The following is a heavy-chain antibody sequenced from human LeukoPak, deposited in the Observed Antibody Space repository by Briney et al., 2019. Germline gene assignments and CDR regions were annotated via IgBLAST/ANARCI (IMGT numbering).Heavy chain of an antibody. CDR3: AKPSRGWYPFDY. V-gene: IGHV3-23*01. CDR2: LSGSGSGT. Sequence: GGSLRLSCAASGFSFSSYAMSWVRKAPGKGLDWVSSLSGSGSGTYYADSVKGRFTISRDNSKNTLYLQMSSLRAEDTAVYYCAKPSRGWYPFDYWGQGTLVTVSS. D-gene: IGHD6-19*01. J-gene: IGHJ4*02. CDR1: GFSFSSYA.